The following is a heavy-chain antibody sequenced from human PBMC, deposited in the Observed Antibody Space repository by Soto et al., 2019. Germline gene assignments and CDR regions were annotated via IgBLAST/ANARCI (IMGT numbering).Heavy chain of an antibody. J-gene: IGHJ5*02. CDR3: ASTAYYDSSGYLANWFDP. V-gene: IGHV1-69*01. D-gene: IGHD3-22*01. CDR2: IIPIFGTA. CDR1: GGTFSSYA. Sequence: QVQLVQSGAEVKKPGSSVKVSCKASGGTFSSYAISWVRQAPGQGLEWMGGIIPIFGTANYAQKFQGRVKITADESTSTAYMELSSLRSEDTAVYYWASTAYYDSSGYLANWFDPWGQGTLVTVSS.